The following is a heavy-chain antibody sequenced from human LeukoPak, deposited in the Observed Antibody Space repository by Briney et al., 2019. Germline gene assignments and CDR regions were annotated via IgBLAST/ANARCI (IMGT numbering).Heavy chain of an antibody. CDR3: VRCWSDSSSDYYYLGY. CDR2: IYSGGAT. D-gene: IGHD3-22*01. CDR1: GFTVSSKY. Sequence: QTGGSLRLSCAASGFTVSSKYMTSVRQAPGKGLEWVLVIYSGGATYCADSVKCRFTIFRDNSRNTLFLQMNKMRIEDAAVYYCVRCWSDSSSDYYYLGYWGQGTLVTVSS. V-gene: IGHV3-66*01. J-gene: IGHJ4*02.